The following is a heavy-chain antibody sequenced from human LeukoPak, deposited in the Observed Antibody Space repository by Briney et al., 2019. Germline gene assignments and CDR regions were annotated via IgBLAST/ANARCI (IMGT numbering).Heavy chain of an antibody. CDR1: GYTFTTYY. CDR3: ALYSSTWY. Sequence: ASVKVSCKASGYTFTTYYIHWVRQAPGHGLEWMGIINPTGGSTTYAQKFQGRVTMTRGTSTSTVFMELNSLRSEDTAVYYCALYSSTWYWGQGTLVTVSS. CDR2: INPTGGST. J-gene: IGHJ4*02. D-gene: IGHD6-13*01. V-gene: IGHV1-46*01.